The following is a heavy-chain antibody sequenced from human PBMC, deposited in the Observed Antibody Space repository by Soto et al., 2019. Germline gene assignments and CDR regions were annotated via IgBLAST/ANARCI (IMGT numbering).Heavy chain of an antibody. D-gene: IGHD6-19*01. CDR3: AGVTVAGF. CDR1: GFTFSNYW. CDR2: ISGDGTGT. J-gene: IGHJ4*02. Sequence: EVQLVESGGGLVQPGGSLRLSCAASGFTFSNYWMHWVRQAPGKGLVWVSRISGDGTGTDYADSVKGRFTISRDNAKKTLYLQMNNLRADDTAVYYCAGVTVAGFWGQGTLVTVSS. V-gene: IGHV3-74*01.